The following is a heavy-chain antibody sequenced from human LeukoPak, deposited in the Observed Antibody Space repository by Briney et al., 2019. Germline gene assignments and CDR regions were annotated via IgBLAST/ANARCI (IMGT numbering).Heavy chain of an antibody. CDR2: IYTSGST. CDR3: ARVPRPHHSYMDV. D-gene: IGHD1-14*01. J-gene: IGHJ6*03. Sequence: SETLSLTCTVSGGSISSYYWSWIRQPAGKGLEWIGRIYTSGSTNYNPSLKSRVTMSVDTSKNQFSLKLSSVTAADTAVSYCARVPRPHHSYMDVWGKGTTVTVSS. CDR1: GGSISSYY. V-gene: IGHV4-4*07.